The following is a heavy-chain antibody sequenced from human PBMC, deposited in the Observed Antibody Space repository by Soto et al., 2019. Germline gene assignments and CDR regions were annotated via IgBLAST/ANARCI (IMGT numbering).Heavy chain of an antibody. Sequence: ASETLSLTCTVSGGSISSSSYYWGWIRQPPGKGLEWIGSIYYSGSTYYNPSLKSRVTISVDTSKNQFSLKLSSVTAADTAVYYCARGVMIFNLGYYYYGMDVWGQGTTVTV. V-gene: IGHV4-39*07. CDR1: GGSISSSSYY. CDR2: IYYSGST. J-gene: IGHJ6*02. CDR3: ARGVMIFNLGYYYYGMDV. D-gene: IGHD3-3*01.